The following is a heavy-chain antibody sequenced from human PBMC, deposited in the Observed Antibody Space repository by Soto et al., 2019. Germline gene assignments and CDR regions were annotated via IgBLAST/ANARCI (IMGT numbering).Heavy chain of an antibody. CDR3: AKGHYYDILTGYYVLVYFDY. Sequence: EVQLLESGGGLVQPGGSLRLSCAASGFTFSSYAMSWVRQAPGKGLEWVSAISGSGGSTYYADSVKGRFTISRDNSKNTLYLQMNSQRAEDTAVYYCAKGHYYDILTGYYVLVYFDYWGQGTLVTVSS. V-gene: IGHV3-23*01. CDR2: ISGSGGST. J-gene: IGHJ4*02. D-gene: IGHD3-9*01. CDR1: GFTFSSYA.